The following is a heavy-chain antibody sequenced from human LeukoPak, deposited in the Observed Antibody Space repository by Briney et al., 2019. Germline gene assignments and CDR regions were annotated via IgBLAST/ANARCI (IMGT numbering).Heavy chain of an antibody. J-gene: IGHJ4*02. CDR3: ASTRSARGSPGRFDY. Sequence: GSLRLSCAASGFTFSSYAMHWVRQAPGKGLEWVAVISYDGSNKYYADSVKGRFTISRDNSKNTLYLQMNSLRAEDTAVYYCASTRSARGSPGRFDYWGQGTLVTVSS. CDR2: ISYDGSNK. CDR1: GFTFSSYA. V-gene: IGHV3-30-3*01. D-gene: IGHD1-26*01.